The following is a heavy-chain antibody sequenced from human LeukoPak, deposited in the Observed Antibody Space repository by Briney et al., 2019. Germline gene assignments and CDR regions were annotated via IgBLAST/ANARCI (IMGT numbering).Heavy chain of an antibody. CDR1: GGSISSSNW. D-gene: IGHD3-22*01. J-gene: IGHJ4*02. CDR2: IYHSGST. Sequence: PSETLSLTCAVSGGSISSSNWWSWVRQPPGKGLEWIGEIYHSGSTNYNPSLKSRVTISVDKSKNQFSLKLSSVTAADTAVYYCARSVYDSSGPLGYYFDYWGQGTLVTVSS. CDR3: ARSVYDSSGPLGYYFDY. V-gene: IGHV4-4*02.